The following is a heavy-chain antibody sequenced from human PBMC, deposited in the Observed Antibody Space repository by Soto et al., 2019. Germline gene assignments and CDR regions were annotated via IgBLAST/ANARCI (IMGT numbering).Heavy chain of an antibody. CDR1: GFTFSDYW. J-gene: IGHJ4*02. Sequence: PGGSLRLSCAASGFTFSDYWMTWVRQAPGKGLEWVANIKEDGSQKYHVDSVKGRFIVSRDNDKNALYLQMNSLRAEDTAVYYCVSYRTGGTSQRFDFWGQGTLVTVSS. CDR3: VSYRTGGTSQRFDF. CDR2: IKEDGSQK. D-gene: IGHD1-1*01. V-gene: IGHV3-7*01.